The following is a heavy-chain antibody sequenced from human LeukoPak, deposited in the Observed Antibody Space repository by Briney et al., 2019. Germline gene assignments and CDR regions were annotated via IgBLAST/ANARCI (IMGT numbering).Heavy chain of an antibody. J-gene: IGHJ6*02. D-gene: IGHD7-27*01. V-gene: IGHV1-46*01. CDR3: ARDRWDSLGCYGMDV. Sequence: ASVTVSCTASGYTFTSYYMHWVRQAPGQGLEWMGIINPSGGSTSYAQKFQGRVTMTRDTSTSTVYMELSSLRSEDTAVYYCARDRWDSLGCYGMDVWGQGTTVTVSS. CDR1: GYTFTSYY. CDR2: INPSGGST.